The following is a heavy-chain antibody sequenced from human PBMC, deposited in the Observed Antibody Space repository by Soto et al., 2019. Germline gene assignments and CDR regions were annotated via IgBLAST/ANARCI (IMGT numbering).Heavy chain of an antibody. Sequence: SGTLSLTCAVYGGSFSGHYWSWIRQPPGKGLEWIGEINHSGSSNYNPSLKSRVTISVDTSKNQFSLKLASVIAADTAVYYCARGFALTEGVDRGAPDKYYLDSWGRGTLVTV. J-gene: IGHJ4*02. D-gene: IGHD2-21*01. CDR2: INHSGSS. CDR3: ARGFALTEGVDRGAPDKYYLDS. V-gene: IGHV4-34*01. CDR1: GGSFSGHY.